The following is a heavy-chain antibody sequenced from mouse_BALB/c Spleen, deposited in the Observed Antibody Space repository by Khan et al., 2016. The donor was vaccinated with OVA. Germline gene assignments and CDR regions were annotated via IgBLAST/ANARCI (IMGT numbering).Heavy chain of an antibody. CDR2: INTYTGEP. V-gene: IGHV9-3-1*01. Sequence: QIQLVQAGPELKKPGETVKISCKASGYTLTNYGMNWVKQAPGKGLKWMGWINTYTGEPTYAEDFKGRIAFSLETSASTAYLQINNLKNEDTATYFCAGSNGIYWFAYWGQGTLVTVSA. CDR1: GYTLTNYG. CDR3: AGSNGIYWFAY. J-gene: IGHJ3*01. D-gene: IGHD2-1*01.